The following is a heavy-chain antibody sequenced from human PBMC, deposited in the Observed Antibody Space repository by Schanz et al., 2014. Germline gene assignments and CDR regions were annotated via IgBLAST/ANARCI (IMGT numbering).Heavy chain of an antibody. Sequence: EVQVLESGEGLVEAGGALRLSCAASGFTVRTFAMNWVRQAPGKGLEWVSAISGSGGSTYYADSVKGRFTISRDNSKNTLYLLMNSLRAEDTAVYYCAKDLISGWSGFDYWGQGTLVNVSS. CDR1: GFTVRTFA. J-gene: IGHJ4*02. D-gene: IGHD6-19*01. CDR3: AKDLISGWSGFDY. CDR2: ISGSGGST. V-gene: IGHV3-23*01.